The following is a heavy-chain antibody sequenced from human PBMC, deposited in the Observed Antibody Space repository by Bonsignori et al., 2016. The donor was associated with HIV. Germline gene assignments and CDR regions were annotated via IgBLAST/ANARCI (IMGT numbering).Heavy chain of an antibody. D-gene: IGHD3-22*01. Sequence: WVRQAPGQGLEWMGGIILVSGTTNYAQKFWGRVTITVDESTTTAYMEMTSLRSDDTAVYYCARDAPSPRLGYDNSDTDYWGQGTLVTVSS. J-gene: IGHJ4*02. CDR3: ARDAPSPRLGYDNSDTDY. V-gene: IGHV1-69*01. CDR2: IILVSGTT.